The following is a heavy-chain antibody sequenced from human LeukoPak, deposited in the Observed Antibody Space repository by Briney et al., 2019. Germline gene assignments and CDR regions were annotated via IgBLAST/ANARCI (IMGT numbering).Heavy chain of an antibody. Sequence: GGSLRLSCAASGFTFSSYAMSRVRQAPGKGLEWVSAISGSGGSTYYADSLKGRFTISRDNSKNTLYLQMNSLRAEDTAVYYCAKGLGIVVVPAATSFDYWGQGTLVTVSS. V-gene: IGHV3-23*01. D-gene: IGHD2-2*01. CDR2: ISGSGGST. CDR3: AKGLGIVVVPAATSFDY. J-gene: IGHJ4*02. CDR1: GFTFSSYA.